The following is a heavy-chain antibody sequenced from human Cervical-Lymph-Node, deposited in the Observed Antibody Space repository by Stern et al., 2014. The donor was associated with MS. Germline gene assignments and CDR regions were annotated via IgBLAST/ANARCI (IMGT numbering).Heavy chain of an antibody. J-gene: IGHJ6*02. V-gene: IGHV4-34*01. CDR3: ARSAPSHSNGMDV. CDR1: GGSFSGYS. CDR2: LNHSGST. D-gene: IGHD4-11*01. Sequence: QVQLQQWGAGLLKPSETLSLTCAVYGGSFSGYSWSWIRQPPGKGLEWIWELNHSGSTNDNPSLKSRVTISEDTSKTQFSLKLSSVTAADTAVYYCARSAPSHSNGMDVWGQGTTVTVSS.